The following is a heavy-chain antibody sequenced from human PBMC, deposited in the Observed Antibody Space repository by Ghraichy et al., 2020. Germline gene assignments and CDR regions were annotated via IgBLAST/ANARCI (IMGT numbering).Heavy chain of an antibody. J-gene: IGHJ4*02. Sequence: GALILSCSASGFTFISYAMSWVRQAPGKGLEWVSAISGSGGSTYYADYVKCRFTISRDNSKNTLYLQMNSLRAEDTAVYYSAKDRGSYSPYYFDYWGQGTLVTVSS. D-gene: IGHD1-26*01. CDR2: ISGSGGST. CDR1: GFTFISYA. CDR3: AKDRGSYSPYYFDY. V-gene: IGHV3-23*01.